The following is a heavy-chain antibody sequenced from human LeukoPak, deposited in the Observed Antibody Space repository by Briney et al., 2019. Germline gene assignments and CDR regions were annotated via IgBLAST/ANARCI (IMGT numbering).Heavy chain of an antibody. V-gene: IGHV3-23*01. CDR3: AKNFYYGMDV. CDR2: ISGSGGST. Sequence: GGSLRLSCAASGFTFSSYSMNWVRQAPGKGLEWVSAISGSGGSTYYADSVKGRFTISRDNSKNTLYVQMNSLRAEDTAVYYCAKNFYYGMDVWGQGTTVTVSS. J-gene: IGHJ6*02. CDR1: GFTFSSYS.